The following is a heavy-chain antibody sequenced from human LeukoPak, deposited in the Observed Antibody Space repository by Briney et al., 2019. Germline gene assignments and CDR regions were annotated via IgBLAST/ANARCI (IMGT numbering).Heavy chain of an antibody. Sequence: GGSLRLSCAASGFTFSNAWMSWVRQAPGKGLEWVGRIKSKTDGGTTDYAAPVQGRFTISRDDSKNTLYLQMNSLRVEDTAVYYCVRDKWELLGPDAFDIWGQGTTVTVSS. CDR3: VRDKWELLGPDAFDI. CDR1: GFTFSNAW. V-gene: IGHV3-15*01. J-gene: IGHJ3*02. CDR2: IKSKTDGGTT. D-gene: IGHD1-26*01.